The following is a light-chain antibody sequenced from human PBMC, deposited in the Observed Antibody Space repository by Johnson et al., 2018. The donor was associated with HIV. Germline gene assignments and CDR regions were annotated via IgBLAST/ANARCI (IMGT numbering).Light chain of an antibody. CDR3: GTWDNSLNVYV. Sequence: QSVLTQPPSVSAAPGQKVTISCSGSSSNIGNNYVSWYQQLPGTAPKLLIYDNNKRPSGIPDRISGSKSGASATLDITGLQTGDEATYYCGTWDNSLNVYVFGTGTKVTVL. CDR2: DNN. V-gene: IGLV1-51*01. CDR1: SSNIGNNY. J-gene: IGLJ1*01.